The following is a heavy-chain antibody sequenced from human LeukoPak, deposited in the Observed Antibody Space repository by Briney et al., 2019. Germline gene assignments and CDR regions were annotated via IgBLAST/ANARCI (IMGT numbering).Heavy chain of an antibody. CDR3: ARALSNLRLYYFDS. D-gene: IGHD4-11*01. Sequence: ASVKVSCKASGYIFSEYYIHWVRQAPGQGLEWIGWINPNSGGTNHAQKFQGRVTMTRDTSISTACMELSRLNSDDTAVYYCARALSNLRLYYFDSWGQGTLVTVSS. J-gene: IGHJ4*01. V-gene: IGHV1-2*02. CDR1: GYIFSEYY. CDR2: INPNSGGT.